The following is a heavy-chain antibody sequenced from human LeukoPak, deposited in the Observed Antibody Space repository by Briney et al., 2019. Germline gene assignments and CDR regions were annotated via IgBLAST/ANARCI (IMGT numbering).Heavy chain of an antibody. Sequence: GGSLRLSCSASGFTFSSYGMHWVRRAPGKGLEGVAVIWYDGSNKYYADSVKGRFTISRDNSKNTLYLQMNSLRAEDTAVYYCARDHSSGWYSDYFDYWGQGTLVTVS. CDR2: IWYDGSNK. D-gene: IGHD6-19*01. CDR1: GFTFSSYG. J-gene: IGHJ4*02. CDR3: ARDHSSGWYSDYFDY. V-gene: IGHV3-33*08.